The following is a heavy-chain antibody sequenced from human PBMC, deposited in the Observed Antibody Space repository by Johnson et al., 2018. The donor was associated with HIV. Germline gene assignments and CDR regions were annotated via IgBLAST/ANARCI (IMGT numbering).Heavy chain of an antibody. D-gene: IGHD5-24*01. J-gene: IGHJ3*02. V-gene: IGHV3-48*01. CDR1: GFNVSTNN. Sequence: VQLVESGGGLIQPGGSLGLSCAASGFNVSTNNMTWIRQAPGKGLAWVSYISSSGSTMYYAASVKGRFAISRDSSKNTLYLQMNSLRAGDTAVYYCARAIGDGYPGMKAFDIWGQGTMVTVSS. CDR3: ARAIGDGYPGMKAFDI. CDR2: ISSSGSTM.